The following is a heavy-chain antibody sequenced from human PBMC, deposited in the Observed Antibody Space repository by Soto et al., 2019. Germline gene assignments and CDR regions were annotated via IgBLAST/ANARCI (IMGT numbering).Heavy chain of an antibody. J-gene: IGHJ6*02. CDR3: ARVYDSSGFYYYYGMDV. D-gene: IGHD3-22*01. CDR2: INAGNGNT. Sequence: XSVQASSRASGYAFTSYAMHWVRQAPGQRLEWMGWINAGNGNTKYSQKFQGRVTITRDTSASTAYMELSSLRSEDTAVYYCARVYDSSGFYYYYGMDVWGQGTTVTVSS. CDR1: GYAFTSYA. V-gene: IGHV1-3*01.